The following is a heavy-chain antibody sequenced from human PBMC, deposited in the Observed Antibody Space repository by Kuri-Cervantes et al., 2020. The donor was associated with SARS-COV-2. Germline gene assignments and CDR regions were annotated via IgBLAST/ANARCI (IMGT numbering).Heavy chain of an antibody. J-gene: IGHJ4*02. Sequence: SETLSLTCTVSGGSISSSSYYWGWIRQPPGKGLEWIGSIYYSGSTYYNPSLKSRVTISVDTSKNQFSLKLSSVTAADTAVYYCARDRISSGWYVGYYFDYWGQGTLVPSPQ. CDR3: ARDRISSGWYVGYYFDY. CDR1: GGSISSSSYY. CDR2: IYYSGST. V-gene: IGHV4-39*02. D-gene: IGHD6-19*01.